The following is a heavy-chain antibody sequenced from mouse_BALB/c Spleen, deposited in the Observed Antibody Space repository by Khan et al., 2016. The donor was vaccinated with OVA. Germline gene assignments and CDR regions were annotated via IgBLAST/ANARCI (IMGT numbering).Heavy chain of an antibody. CDR1: GFTFSNYG. D-gene: IGHD1-1*01. Sequence: EVELVESGGDLVKPGGSLKLFCAASGFTFSNYGMSWVRQTPDKRLEWVASISSGGTYTYYPDNVQGRFTISRDNAENSRYLQMSSLKSEDTAMYYCSIQPGYYGSNSYFDYWGQGTTLTVSS. CDR2: ISSGGTYT. CDR3: SIQPGYYGSNSYFDY. V-gene: IGHV5-6*01. J-gene: IGHJ2*01.